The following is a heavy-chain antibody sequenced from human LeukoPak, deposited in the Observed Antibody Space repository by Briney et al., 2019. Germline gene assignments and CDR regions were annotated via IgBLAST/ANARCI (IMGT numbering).Heavy chain of an antibody. CDR2: IYYSGST. J-gene: IGHJ2*01. D-gene: IGHD4-23*01. CDR1: GGSISSYY. V-gene: IGHV4-59*01. CDR3: ARSVVTLYWYFDL. Sequence: PSETLSLTCAVSGGSISSYYWSWIRQPPGKGLEWIGYIYYSGSTNYNPSLKSRVSISVDTSKNQFSLKLSSATTADTAVYYCARSVVTLYWYFDLWGRGTLVTVSS.